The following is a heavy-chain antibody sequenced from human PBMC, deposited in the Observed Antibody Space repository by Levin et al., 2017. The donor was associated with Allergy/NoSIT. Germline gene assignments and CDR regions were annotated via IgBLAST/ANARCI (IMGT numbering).Heavy chain of an antibody. CDR2: ISGSGGST. CDR1: GFTFSSYA. CDR3: AKDYGEQWLQTNDAFDI. V-gene: IGHV3-23*01. J-gene: IGHJ3*02. D-gene: IGHD6-19*01. Sequence: GGSLRLSCAASGFTFSSYAMSWVRQAPGKGLEWVSAISGSGGSTYYADSVKGRFTISRDNSKNTLYLQMNSLRAEDTAVYYCAKDYGEQWLQTNDAFDIWGQGTMVTVSS.